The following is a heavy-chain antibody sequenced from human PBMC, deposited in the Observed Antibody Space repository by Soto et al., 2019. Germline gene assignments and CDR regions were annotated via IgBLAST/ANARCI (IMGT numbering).Heavy chain of an antibody. D-gene: IGHD6-19*01. V-gene: IGHV1-8*01. CDR3: ARGWLVHYYYGMDV. CDR2: MNPNSGNT. CDR1: GYTFTSYD. J-gene: IGHJ6*02. Sequence: GASVKVSCKASGYTFTSYDISWVRQATGQGLEWMGWMNPNSGNTGYAQKFQGRVTMTRNTSISTAYMELSSLRSEDTAVYYCARGWLVHYYYGMDVWGQGTTVTVSS.